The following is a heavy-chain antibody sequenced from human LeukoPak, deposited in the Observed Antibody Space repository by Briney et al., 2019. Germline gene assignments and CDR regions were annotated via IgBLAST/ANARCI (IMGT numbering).Heavy chain of an antibody. V-gene: IGHV4-34*01. Sequence: PSETLSLTCAVYGGSFSVYYWSWIRHPPGKGREWIGEINHSGSTNYNPSLKSRVTMSVDTCKNQFSLKLSSVTAGDTAVYYCARGPTTVSRAFDYWGQGTLVTVSS. CDR1: GGSFSVYY. CDR3: ARGPTTVSRAFDY. D-gene: IGHD4-17*01. J-gene: IGHJ4*02. CDR2: INHSGST.